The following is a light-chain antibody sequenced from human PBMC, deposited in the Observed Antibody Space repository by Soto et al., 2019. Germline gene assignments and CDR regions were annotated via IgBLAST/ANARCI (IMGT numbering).Light chain of an antibody. J-gene: IGKJ2*01. Sequence: EIVLTQAPATRYLSPGQRATLSCRASQSVSSYLAWYQPKPGQAPRRLIYGASNRATGTPARVSGSGSGTDFALTISSLETEDFAVYYCQQRSNWPHSFGQGTKLEIK. CDR2: GAS. CDR3: QQRSNWPHS. V-gene: IGKV3-11*01. CDR1: QSVSSY.